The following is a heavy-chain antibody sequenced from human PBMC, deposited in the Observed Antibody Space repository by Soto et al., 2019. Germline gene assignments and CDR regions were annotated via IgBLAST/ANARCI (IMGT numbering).Heavy chain of an antibody. J-gene: IGHJ4*02. CDR1: GGSISRNSYY. D-gene: IGHD1-1*01. V-gene: IGHV4-39*01. Sequence: QMQLQESGPGLVKPSETLSLTCTVSGGSISRNSYYWGWIRQPPGKGLEWIGSIYYSGSTYYNTSLKSRVTIAGDTSKNQFSLKLSSVTAADTAVYYCARHDWNGFDYWGQGTLVTVSS. CDR3: ARHDWNGFDY. CDR2: IYYSGST.